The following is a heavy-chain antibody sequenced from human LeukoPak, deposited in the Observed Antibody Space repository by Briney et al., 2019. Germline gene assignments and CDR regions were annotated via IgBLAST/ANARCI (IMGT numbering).Heavy chain of an antibody. J-gene: IGHJ5*02. D-gene: IGHD3-10*01. CDR2: IFHTGST. CDR3: ARELWFANAPGSWLDP. CDR1: GDSISSGAYS. V-gene: IGHV4-30-2*01. Sequence: SETLSLTCVVSGDSISSGAYSWSWIRQPPGKGLEWIGYIFHTGSTFYNPSLKSRVTISVDNSENQFSLRLSSVTAADTAVYYCARELWFANAPGSWLDPWGQGTLVIVSS.